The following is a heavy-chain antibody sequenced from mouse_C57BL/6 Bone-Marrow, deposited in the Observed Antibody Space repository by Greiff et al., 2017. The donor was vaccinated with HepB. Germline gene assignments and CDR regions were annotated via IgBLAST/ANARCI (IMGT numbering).Heavy chain of an antibody. CDR3: AREGIYDGYYDALDY. CDR1: GYTFTDYY. CDR2: INPNNGGT. Sequence: EVQLQQSGPELVKPGASVKISCKASGYTFTDYYMNWVKQSPGKSLEWIGDINPNNGGTSYNQKFKGKATLTVDKSSSTAYMELRSLTSEDSAVYYCAREGIYDGYYDALDYWGQGTSVTVSS. D-gene: IGHD2-3*01. V-gene: IGHV1-26*01. J-gene: IGHJ4*01.